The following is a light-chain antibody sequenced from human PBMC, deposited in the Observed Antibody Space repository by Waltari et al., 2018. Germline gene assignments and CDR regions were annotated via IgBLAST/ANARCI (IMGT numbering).Light chain of an antibody. CDR2: GST. Sequence: QSVLTQPPPVSGAPGQRVPIPSPGIGPNIGAGYDVHWYQQPPRAAPKPLIYGSTSRPLGVPARFFGSTSGTSASLAITGLQAEDEADYYCQSYDTSLSVVFGGGTKLTVL. CDR1: GPNIGAGYD. CDR3: QSYDTSLSVV. J-gene: IGLJ3*02. V-gene: IGLV1-40*01.